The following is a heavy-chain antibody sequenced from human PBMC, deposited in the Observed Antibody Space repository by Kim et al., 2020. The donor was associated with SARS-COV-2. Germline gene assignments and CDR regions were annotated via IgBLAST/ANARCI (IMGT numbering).Heavy chain of an antibody. CDR3: ARDLLLWFGGSSGVYYYGMDV. CDR1: GGSISSGGYY. V-gene: IGHV4-31*03. CDR2: IYYSGST. D-gene: IGHD3-10*01. J-gene: IGHJ6*02. Sequence: SETLSLTCTVSGGSISSGGYYWSWIRQHPGKGLEWIGYIYYSGSTYYNPSPKSRVTISVDTSKNQFSLKLSSVTAADTAVYYCARDLLLWFGGSSGVYYYGMDVWGQGTTVTVSS.